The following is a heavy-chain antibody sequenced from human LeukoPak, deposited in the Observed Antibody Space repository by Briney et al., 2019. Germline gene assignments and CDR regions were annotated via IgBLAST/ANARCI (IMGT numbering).Heavy chain of an antibody. V-gene: IGHV3-74*01. J-gene: IGHJ4*02. CDR3: AKDWDMAPGY. CDR1: GFSLSGYW. CDR2: MSSEGSGT. Sequence: GGSLTLCCAASGFSLSGYWMHWVRQVPGKGLVWVSRMSSEGSGTTYADSVKGRFTISRDNSKNTLYLQMNSLRAEDTAVYYCAKDWDMAPGYWGQGTLVTVSS. D-gene: IGHD2-15*01.